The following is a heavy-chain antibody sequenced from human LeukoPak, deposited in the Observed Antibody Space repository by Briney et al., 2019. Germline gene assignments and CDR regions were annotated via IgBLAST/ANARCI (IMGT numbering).Heavy chain of an antibody. CDR3: ARDLSTSANWELDY. D-gene: IGHD6-25*01. J-gene: IGHJ4*02. CDR2: INPNSGGT. Sequence: ASVKVSCKASGYTFTGYLIHWVRQAPGQGLEYMGWINPNSGGTNYAQKFQGRVTMTRDTSTSTASMELSGLRSDDTAVYYCARDLSTSANWELDYWGQGTLVTVSS. V-gene: IGHV1-2*02. CDR1: GYTFTGYL.